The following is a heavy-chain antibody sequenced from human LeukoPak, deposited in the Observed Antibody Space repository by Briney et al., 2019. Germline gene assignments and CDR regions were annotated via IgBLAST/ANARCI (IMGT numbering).Heavy chain of an antibody. V-gene: IGHV4-30-4*08. CDR2: IYYSGST. Sequence: SETLSLTCTVSGGSISSGDYYWSWIRQPPGKGLEWIGYIYYSGSTYYNPSLKSRVTISVDTSKNQFSLKLSSVTAADTAVYYCAREKWLLHSGFDYWGQGTLVTVSS. D-gene: IGHD3-22*01. J-gene: IGHJ4*02. CDR1: GGSISSGDYY. CDR3: AREKWLLHSGFDY.